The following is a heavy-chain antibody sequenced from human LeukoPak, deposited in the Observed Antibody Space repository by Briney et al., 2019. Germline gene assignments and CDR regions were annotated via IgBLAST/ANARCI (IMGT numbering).Heavy chain of an antibody. CDR3: ARDNYDILTGYYNGADY. D-gene: IGHD3-9*01. J-gene: IGHJ4*02. CDR2: ISAYNGNT. Sequence: ASVKVSCKASGYTFTSYGISWVRQAPGQGLEWMGWISAYNGNTNYAQKLQGRVTMTTDTSTSTVYMELRSLRSDDTAVYYCARDNYDILTGYYNGADYWGQGTLVTVSS. CDR1: GYTFTSYG. V-gene: IGHV1-18*01.